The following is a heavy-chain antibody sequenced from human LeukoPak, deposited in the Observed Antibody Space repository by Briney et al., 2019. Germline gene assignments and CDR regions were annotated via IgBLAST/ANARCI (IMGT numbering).Heavy chain of an antibody. D-gene: IGHD2/OR15-2a*01. V-gene: IGHV3-48*04. Sequence: PGGSLRLSCAASGLTFSTYSMNWVRQPPGKGLEWISYISSGSSIIHYADSVRGRFTISRDNAKNSLYLQMNSLRAEDTAVYYCAREGHTTGWPPFDFWGQGTLVTVSS. J-gene: IGHJ4*02. CDR3: AREGHTTGWPPFDF. CDR2: ISSGSSII. CDR1: GLTFSTYS.